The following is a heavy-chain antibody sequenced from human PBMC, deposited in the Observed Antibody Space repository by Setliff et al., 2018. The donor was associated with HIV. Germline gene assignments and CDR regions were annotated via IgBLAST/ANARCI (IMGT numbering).Heavy chain of an antibody. V-gene: IGHV4-39*07. CDR2: IYYSGST. D-gene: IGHD6-13*01. CDR1: GGSISSSSYY. Sequence: PSETLSLTCTVSGGSISSSSYYWGWIRQPPGKGLEWIGSIYYSGSTYYNPSLKSRVTMSVDTPKNQFSLKLSSVTAADTAVYYCATIAAAGLDAFDIWGQGTMVTVSS. CDR3: ATIAAAGLDAFDI. J-gene: IGHJ3*02.